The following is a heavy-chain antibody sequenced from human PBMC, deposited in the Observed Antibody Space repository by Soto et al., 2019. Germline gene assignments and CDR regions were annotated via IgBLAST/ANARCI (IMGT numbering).Heavy chain of an antibody. CDR3: ARGRYSSSRRLRWYNAFDI. J-gene: IGHJ3*02. Sequence: WASVKVSCKASGGIFSTYGISWVRQAPGQGLEWMGGIIPIFGPTNYAQKFQGRVTITAAESTSTAYMELSSLRSDDTSVYYCARGRYSSSRRLRWYNAFDIWGQGTLVPVSS. CDR1: GGIFSTYG. V-gene: IGHV1-69*13. CDR2: IIPIFGPT. D-gene: IGHD6-6*01.